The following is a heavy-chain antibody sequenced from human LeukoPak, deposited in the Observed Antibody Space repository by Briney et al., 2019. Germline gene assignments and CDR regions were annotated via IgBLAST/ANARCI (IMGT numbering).Heavy chain of an antibody. CDR3: ATRGGYSSGWAY. Sequence: ASVKVSCKASGYSFTSYHMHWVRQAPGQGLEWMGIINSSGGSTSYAQKFQGRVTMTRDTSTSTVYMELSSLRSEDTAVYYCATRGGYSSGWAYWGQGTLVTVSS. J-gene: IGHJ4*02. V-gene: IGHV1-46*01. CDR2: INSSGGST. D-gene: IGHD6-19*01. CDR1: GYSFTSYH.